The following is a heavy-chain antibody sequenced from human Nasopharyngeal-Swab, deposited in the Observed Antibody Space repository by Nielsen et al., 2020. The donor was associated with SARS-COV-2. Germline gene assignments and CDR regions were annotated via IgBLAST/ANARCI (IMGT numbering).Heavy chain of an antibody. CDR1: GFTFSSYA. Sequence: GESLKISCAASGFTFSSYAMNWVRQAPGEGLEWVSYISSSSSTIYYADSVKGRFTISRDNAKNSLYLQMNSLRPEDTALYYCAKLPPDYYDSSASSDYWGQGTLVTVSS. D-gene: IGHD3-22*01. J-gene: IGHJ4*02. CDR3: AKLPPDYYDSSASSDY. V-gene: IGHV3-48*01. CDR2: ISSSSSTI.